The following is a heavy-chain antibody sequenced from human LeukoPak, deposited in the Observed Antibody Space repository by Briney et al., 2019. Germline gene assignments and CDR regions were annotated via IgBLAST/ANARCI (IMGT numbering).Heavy chain of an antibody. V-gene: IGHV4-30-2*01. Sequence: PSETLSLTCAVFGGSISSGDYPWSWIRQPPGKGLEWIGYIFHTGHTSYNPSLKSRVTISVDMSKNQLSLKLSSVTAADTAVYYCARDVVVVPAAIHYGMDVWGQGTTVTVSS. J-gene: IGHJ6*02. CDR1: GGSISSGDYP. CDR3: ARDVVVVPAAIHYGMDV. CDR2: IFHTGHT. D-gene: IGHD2-2*01.